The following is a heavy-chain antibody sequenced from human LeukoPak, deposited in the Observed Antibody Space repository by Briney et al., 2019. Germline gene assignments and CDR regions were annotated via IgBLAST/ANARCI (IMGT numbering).Heavy chain of an antibody. CDR2: IYTSGST. CDR1: GDSISSYY. V-gene: IGHV4-4*07. Sequence: KASETLSLTCTVSGDSISSYYWSWIRQPAGKGLEWIGRIYTSGSTNYNPSLESRVTMSVDTSKNQFSLKLSSVTAADTAVYYCARDTYYYDSSGYLYFDYWGQGTLVTVSS. CDR3: ARDTYYYDSSGYLYFDY. J-gene: IGHJ4*02. D-gene: IGHD3-22*01.